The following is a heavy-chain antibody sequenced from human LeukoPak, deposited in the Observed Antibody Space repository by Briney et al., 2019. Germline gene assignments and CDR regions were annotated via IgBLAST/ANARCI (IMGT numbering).Heavy chain of an antibody. CDR3: ARVGYCSSTSCPYYTDY. CDR1: GFTFSSYG. D-gene: IGHD2-2*01. Sequence: GRSLRLSCAASGFTFSSYGMHWVRQAPGKGLEWVAVIWYDGSNKYYADSVKGRFTISRDNSKNTLYLQMNSLRAEDTAVYYCARVGYCSSTSCPYYTDYWGQGTLVTVSS. CDR2: IWYDGSNK. V-gene: IGHV3-33*01. J-gene: IGHJ4*02.